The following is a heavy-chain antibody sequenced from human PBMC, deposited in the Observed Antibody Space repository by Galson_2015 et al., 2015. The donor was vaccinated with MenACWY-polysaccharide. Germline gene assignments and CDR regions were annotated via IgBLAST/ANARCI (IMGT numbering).Heavy chain of an antibody. CDR1: GFSLSTSGVG. J-gene: IGHJ5*02. CDR2: IYWDDVK. Sequence: LVKPTQPLTLTCTFSGFSLSTSGVGVGWIRQPPGKALEWLALIYWDDVKRYSPSLKSRLTITKDTSKNQVVLTMTNMDPVDTATYYCAHRHLERDWFDPWGQGTLVTVSS. CDR3: AHRHLERDWFDP. V-gene: IGHV2-5*02. D-gene: IGHD1-1*01.